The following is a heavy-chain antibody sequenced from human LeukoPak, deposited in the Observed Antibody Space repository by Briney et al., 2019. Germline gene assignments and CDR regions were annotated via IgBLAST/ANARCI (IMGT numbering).Heavy chain of an antibody. CDR2: IIPIFGTA. V-gene: IGHV1-69*06. CDR3: ATPSSYGSAIDP. D-gene: IGHD3-10*01. Sequence: ASVKVSCKASGGTFSSYAINWVRQAPGQGLEWMGGIIPIFGTAKYAQKFQGRITITADKSTSTAYMELSSLRSEDTAVYYCATPSSYGSAIDPWGQGTLVTVSS. J-gene: IGHJ5*02. CDR1: GGTFSSYA.